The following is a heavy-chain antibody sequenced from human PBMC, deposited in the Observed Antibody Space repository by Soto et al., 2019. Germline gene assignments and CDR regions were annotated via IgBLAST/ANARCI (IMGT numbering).Heavy chain of an antibody. V-gene: IGHV1-2*02. J-gene: IGHJ6*02. Sequence: QVQLVQSGAEVGKSGASVKVSCKASGYTFSDYFIQWLRQAPGQGLEWVAWINPKTAATNYAKKLQDRVPVASVTSFSTAYLEMPRLRPDQTALYYCGRIKWGLDYYGGMDVWGQGTAVSVTS. D-gene: IGHD7-27*01. CDR3: GRIKWGLDYYGGMDV. CDR2: INPKTAAT. CDR1: GYTFSDYF.